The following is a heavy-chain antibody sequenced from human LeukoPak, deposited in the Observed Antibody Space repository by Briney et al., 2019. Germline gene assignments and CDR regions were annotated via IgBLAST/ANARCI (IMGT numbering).Heavy chain of an antibody. Sequence: SQTLSLTCAISGDSLSSNSAAWNWIRQSPSRGLEWLGRTYYRSKWYNDYAVSVKSRITINPDTSKNQFSLQLNSVTPEDTAVYYCARGYSSSWYPYYYYYGMDVWGKGTTVTVSS. CDR2: TYYRSKWYN. D-gene: IGHD6-13*01. V-gene: IGHV6-1*01. J-gene: IGHJ6*04. CDR1: GDSLSSNSAA. CDR3: ARGYSSSWYPYYYYYGMDV.